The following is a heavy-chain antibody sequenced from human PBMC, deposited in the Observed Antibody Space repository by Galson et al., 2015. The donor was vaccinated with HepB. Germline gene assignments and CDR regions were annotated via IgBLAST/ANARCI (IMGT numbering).Heavy chain of an antibody. J-gene: IGHJ4*02. CDR1: GFTFSLYN. V-gene: IGHV3-48*01. CDR3: VRQGLRREVLFDT. Sequence: SLRLSCAASGFTFSLYNMNWVRQAPGQGLEWIAYISANSRTVYYADSVKGRLTISRDNARNSLFLQMNTLGADDTAVYFCVRQGLRREVLFDTWGQGILVTVSS. CDR2: ISANSRTV.